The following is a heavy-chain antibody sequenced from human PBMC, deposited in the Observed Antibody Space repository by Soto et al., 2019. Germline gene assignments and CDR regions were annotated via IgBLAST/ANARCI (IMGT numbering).Heavy chain of an antibody. CDR3: ARPYCTSDTCDSWFDP. V-gene: IGHV5-10-1*01. CDR1: GYTFTTFW. J-gene: IGHJ5*02. Sequence: PGESLKISCTGFGYTFTTFWISWVRQRPGKGLEWMGRIDPRDSYTNYSPSFQGRVSISVDKSISTAYLQWSSLEASDTAIYYCARPYCTSDTCDSWFDPWGQGTLVTVSS. CDR2: IDPRDSYT. D-gene: IGHD2-8*01.